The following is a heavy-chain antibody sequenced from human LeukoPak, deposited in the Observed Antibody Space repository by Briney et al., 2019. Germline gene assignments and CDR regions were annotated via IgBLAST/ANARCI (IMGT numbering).Heavy chain of an antibody. J-gene: IGHJ6*03. V-gene: IGHV3-23*01. CDR1: GSGFTFGNFA. CDR3: AKDGSWGDYYFYFYMDV. Sequence: GGSLRLSCAASGSGFTFGNFAMSWVRQAPGKGLEWVSGISESGYYTYYADSVKGRFTISRDNSKNTLYIQMNSLRAEGTAVYYCAKDGSWGDYYFYFYMDVWGKGTTVTVSS. D-gene: IGHD3-16*01. CDR2: ISESGYYT.